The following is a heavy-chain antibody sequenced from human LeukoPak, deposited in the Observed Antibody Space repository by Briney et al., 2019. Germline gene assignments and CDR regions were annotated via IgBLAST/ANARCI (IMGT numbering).Heavy chain of an antibody. V-gene: IGHV3-15*01. J-gene: IGHJ4*02. CDR3: SRVLAGYTYDPFDF. D-gene: IGHD5-18*01. CDR2: IKTKIEGGTT. CDR1: GFTFINAW. Sequence: GRSLRLSCAASGFTFINAWMSWVRQAPGKGLEWLGRIKTKIEGGTTDYAAPVKGRFTISREDSENTLFLQMNSLRTEDTAIYYCSRVLAGYTYDPFDFWGQGTLVTVSS.